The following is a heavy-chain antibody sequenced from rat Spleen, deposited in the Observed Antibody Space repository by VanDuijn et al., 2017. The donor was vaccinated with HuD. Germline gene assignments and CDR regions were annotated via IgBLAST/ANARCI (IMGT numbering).Heavy chain of an antibody. D-gene: IGHD1-4*01. V-gene: IGHV5-27*01. J-gene: IGHJ2*01. Sequence: EVQLVESGGGLVQPGRSLKLSCAASGFTFSNYYMAWVRQAPTKGLEWVASITNSGGSTYYRDSVKGRFTISRDNAKSTLYLQMDSLRSEDTATYYCTRAATPHFDYWGQGVMVTVSS. CDR1: GFTFSNYY. CDR3: TRAATPHFDY. CDR2: ITNSGGST.